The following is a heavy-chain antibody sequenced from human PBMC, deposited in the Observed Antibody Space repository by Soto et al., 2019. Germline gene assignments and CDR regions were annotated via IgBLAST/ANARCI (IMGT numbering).Heavy chain of an antibody. Sequence: SGTLALTCTVSDGSISRSGCHWGWIRQPPGKGLEWIASIKYSGTTFYNPSLKSRVTISVDTSKHQFALKLSSVTAAYTAVYYCARDYDSSGYYYWGQGTLVTVSS. J-gene: IGHJ4*02. CDR1: DGSISRSGCH. V-gene: IGHV4-39*06. CDR3: ARDYDSSGYYY. CDR2: IKYSGTT. D-gene: IGHD3-22*01.